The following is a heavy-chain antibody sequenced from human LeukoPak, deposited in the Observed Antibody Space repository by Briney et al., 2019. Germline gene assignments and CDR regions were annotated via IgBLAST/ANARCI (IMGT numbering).Heavy chain of an antibody. J-gene: IGHJ3*02. Sequence: GGSLTLSCAASGFTFSTYFMHWVRQAPAKGLEWVAVIASDGSHTFYVESVQGRFTISTDNSKNTLYLQMNSLRAEDTAVYFCARERQDTIVHSGAFDIWGQGTMVTVSS. V-gene: IGHV3-30-3*01. CDR1: GFTFSTYF. CDR3: ARERQDTIVHSGAFDI. CDR2: IASDGSHT. D-gene: IGHD3-10*01.